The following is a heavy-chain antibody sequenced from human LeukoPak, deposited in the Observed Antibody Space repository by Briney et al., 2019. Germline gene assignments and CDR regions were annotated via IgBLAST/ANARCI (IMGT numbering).Heavy chain of an antibody. J-gene: IGHJ4*02. CDR1: GFTFSSYA. CDR3: AREVWFGETPGAFDY. Sequence: GGSLRLSCAASGFTFSSYAMHWVRQAPGKGLKWVAVISYDGSNKYYADSVKGRFTISRDNSKNTLYLQMNSLRAEDTAVYYCAREVWFGETPGAFDYWGQGTLVTVSS. CDR2: ISYDGSNK. V-gene: IGHV3-30*01. D-gene: IGHD3-10*01.